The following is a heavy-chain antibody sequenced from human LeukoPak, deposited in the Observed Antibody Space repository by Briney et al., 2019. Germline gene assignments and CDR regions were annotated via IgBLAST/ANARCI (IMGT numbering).Heavy chain of an antibody. D-gene: IGHD3-10*01. Sequence: GGSLRLSCAASGFTFSSYSMNWVRQAPGKGLEWVSSISSSSSYIYYADSVKGRFTISRDNAKNSLYLQMSSLRAEDTAVYYCARDPPDMVRGVITPVDYWGQGTLVTVSS. CDR1: GFTFSSYS. CDR3: ARDPPDMVRGVITPVDY. V-gene: IGHV3-21*01. J-gene: IGHJ4*02. CDR2: ISSSSSYI.